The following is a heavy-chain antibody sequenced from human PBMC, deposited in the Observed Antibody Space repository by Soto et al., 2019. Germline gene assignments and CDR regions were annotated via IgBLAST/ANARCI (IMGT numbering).Heavy chain of an antibody. CDR3: ARGWYCGATSCYYFDY. CDR1: RGSISSSSYY. D-gene: IGHD2-2*01. CDR2: IYYSGRT. J-gene: IGHJ4*02. V-gene: IGHV4-39*01. Sequence: QLQLQDSGPGLVRPSETLSLTCTVSRGSISSSSYYWGWIRQPPGKGLEWIGSIYYSGRTYYNPSLKGRVTISVDTSKNQFSLKMSSVTAADTAVYYCARGWYCGATSCYYFDYWAQGTLVTVSS.